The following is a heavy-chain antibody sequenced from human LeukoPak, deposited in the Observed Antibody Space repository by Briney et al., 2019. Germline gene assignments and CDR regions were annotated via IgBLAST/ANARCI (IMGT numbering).Heavy chain of an antibody. Sequence: ASVKVSCKASGYTFTSYGISWVRQAPGQGLEWMGWISAYNGNTNYAQKLQGRVTMTTDTSTSTAYMELRSLRSDDTAAYYCARDQGYYGSGSYSGINDYWGQGTLVTVSS. CDR1: GYTFTSYG. V-gene: IGHV1-18*01. D-gene: IGHD3-10*01. CDR3: ARDQGYYGSGSYSGINDY. J-gene: IGHJ4*02. CDR2: ISAYNGNT.